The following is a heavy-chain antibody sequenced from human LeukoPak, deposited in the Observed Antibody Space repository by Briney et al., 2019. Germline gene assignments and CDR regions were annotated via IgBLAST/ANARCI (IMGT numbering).Heavy chain of an antibody. CDR3: AGFLRFDP. CDR2: IRQDGSEK. V-gene: IGHV3-7*01. J-gene: IGHJ5*02. D-gene: IGHD2/OR15-2a*01. Sequence: GGSLRLSCAVSGFTFSSYWMTWVRQAPGKGLEWVANIRQDGSEKYYVDSVKGRFTISRDNAKNSLYLQMNSLRAEDTAVYYCAGFLRFDPWGQGTLVTVSS. CDR1: GFTFSSYW.